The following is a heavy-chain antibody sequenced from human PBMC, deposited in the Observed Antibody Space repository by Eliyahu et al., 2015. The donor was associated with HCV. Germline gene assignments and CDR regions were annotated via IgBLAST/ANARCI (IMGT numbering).Heavy chain of an antibody. CDR1: GFXFSSSV. CDR3: ARDRGAASYYFDY. D-gene: IGHD2-15*01. J-gene: IGHJ4*02. V-gene: IGHV3-23*01. CDR2: ITGSGGTS. Sequence: EVQLLESGGGLVQPGGSLRLSXVASGFXFSSSVMSWVRQAPGKGLEWVSGITGSGGTSYHADSVKGRFTISRDNSKNTLHLEMNSLRAEDTAVYYCARDRGAASYYFDYWGQGTLVTVSS.